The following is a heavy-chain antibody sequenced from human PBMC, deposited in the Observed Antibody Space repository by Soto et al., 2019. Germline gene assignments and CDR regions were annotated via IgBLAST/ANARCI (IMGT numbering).Heavy chain of an antibody. Sequence: QVQLQESGPGLVKPSETLSLTCTVSGGSVSSGSYYWSWIRQPPGKGLEWIGYIYYSGSTNYNPSLKSRVTISVDTSKNQFSLKLSSVTAADTAVYYCARGKNGLRYLIPSENWFDPWGQGTLVTVSS. CDR2: IYYSGST. D-gene: IGHD3-9*01. CDR1: GGSVSSGSYY. J-gene: IGHJ5*02. CDR3: ARGKNGLRYLIPSENWFDP. V-gene: IGHV4-61*01.